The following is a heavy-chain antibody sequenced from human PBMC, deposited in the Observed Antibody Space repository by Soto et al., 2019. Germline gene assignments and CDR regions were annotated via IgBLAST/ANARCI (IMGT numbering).Heavy chain of an antibody. V-gene: IGHV4-4*02. D-gene: IGHD3-10*01. Sequence: LSLTCTVYNASISSRKWWTWVGQIAGKGLEWIGEIYHSGSINHNPSLKSRVTMSVDKSNNQFSLKMTSVTAADTAVYYCASKFGELLADAFDIWGQGTVVTVSS. J-gene: IGHJ3*02. CDR1: NASISSRKW. CDR3: ASKFGELLADAFDI. CDR2: IYHSGSI.